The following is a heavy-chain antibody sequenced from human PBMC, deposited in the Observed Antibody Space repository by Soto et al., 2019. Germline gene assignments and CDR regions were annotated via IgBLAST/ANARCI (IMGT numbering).Heavy chain of an antibody. CDR3: AKDRAITMVRGVIIRSGMDV. D-gene: IGHD3-10*01. J-gene: IGHJ6*02. V-gene: IGHV3-43*01. CDR2: ISWDGGST. Sequence: PGGSLRLSCAASGFTFDDYTMHWVRQAPGKGLEWVSLISWDGGSTYYADSVKGRFTISRDNSKNSLYLQMNSLRTEDTALYYCAKDRAITMVRGVIIRSGMDVWGQGTTVTAP. CDR1: GFTFDDYT.